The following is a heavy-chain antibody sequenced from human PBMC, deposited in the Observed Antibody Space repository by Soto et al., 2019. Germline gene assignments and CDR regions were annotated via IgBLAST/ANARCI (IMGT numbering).Heavy chain of an antibody. CDR3: ARGEDYVWGSYNY. D-gene: IGHD3-16*01. CDR2: MNPNSGNT. CDR1: GYTFTSYD. Sequence: ASVRVSCKASGYTFTSYDINWVRQATGQGLEWMGWMNPNSGNTGYAQKFQGRVTMTRNTSISTAYMELSSLRSEDTAVYYCARGEDYVWGSYNYWGQGTLVTVSS. V-gene: IGHV1-8*01. J-gene: IGHJ4*02.